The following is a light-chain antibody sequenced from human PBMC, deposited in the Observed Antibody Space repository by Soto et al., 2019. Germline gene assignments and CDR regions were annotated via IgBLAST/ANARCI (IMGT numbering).Light chain of an antibody. Sequence: EIVLTQSPGTLSLSPGERATLSCRASQSVNGNYLTWYQQKPGQAPRLLIYGASSRATGIPDRFSGSGSGTDFTHTISRLEPEDFAVYYCQQYGSSFRYTFGQGTKLEI. CDR3: QQYGSSFRYT. V-gene: IGKV3-20*01. J-gene: IGKJ2*01. CDR2: GAS. CDR1: QSVNGNY.